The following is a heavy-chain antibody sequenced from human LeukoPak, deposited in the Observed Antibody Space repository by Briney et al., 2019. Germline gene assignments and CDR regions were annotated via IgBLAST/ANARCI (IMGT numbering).Heavy chain of an antibody. CDR1: GFTLSSYG. CDR2: IWYDGSNK. J-gene: IGHJ4*02. V-gene: IGHV3-33*01. Sequence: PGGSLRLSCAASGFTLSSYGMHWVRQAPGKGLEWVAVIWYDGSNKYYADSVKGRFTISRDNSKNTLYLQMNSLRAEDTAVYYCARAPAYCSSTSCYPDYWGQGTLVTVSS. CDR3: ARAPAYCSSTSCYPDY. D-gene: IGHD2-2*01.